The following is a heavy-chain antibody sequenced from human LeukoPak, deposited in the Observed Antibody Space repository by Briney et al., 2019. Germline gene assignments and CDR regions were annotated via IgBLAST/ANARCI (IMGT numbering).Heavy chain of an antibody. CDR1: GYTFTGYY. CDR2: INPNSGGT. CDR3: ARVRGYYDSSGWDYFDY. J-gene: IGHJ4*02. V-gene: IGHV1-2*02. D-gene: IGHD3-22*01. Sequence: ASVKVSCKASGYTFTGYYMHWVRQAPGQGLEWMGWINPNSGGTNYAQKFQGRVTMTRDTSISKAYMELSRLRSDDTAVYYCARVRGYYDSSGWDYFDYWGQGTLVTVSS.